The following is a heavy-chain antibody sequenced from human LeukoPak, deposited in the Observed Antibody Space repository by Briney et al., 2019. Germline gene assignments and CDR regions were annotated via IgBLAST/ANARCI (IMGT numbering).Heavy chain of an antibody. Sequence: KPSETLSLTCAVYGGSFSGYYWSWIRQPPGKGLEWIGEINHSGSTNYNPSLKSRVTISVDTSKNQFSLKLSSVTAADTAVYYCARSSSWYEGFDYWGQGTLVTVSS. V-gene: IGHV4-34*01. CDR1: GGSFSGYY. CDR3: ARSSSWYEGFDY. D-gene: IGHD6-13*01. CDR2: INHSGST. J-gene: IGHJ4*02.